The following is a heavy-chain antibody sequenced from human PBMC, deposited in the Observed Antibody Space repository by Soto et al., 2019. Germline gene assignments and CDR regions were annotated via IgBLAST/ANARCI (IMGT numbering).Heavy chain of an antibody. CDR2: IYYSGST. CDR1: GGSISSYY. CDR3: ARGDHGNFDY. V-gene: IGHV4-59*08. J-gene: IGHJ4*02. D-gene: IGHD1-1*01. Sequence: PSETLSLTCTVSGGSISSYYWSWIRQPPGKGLEWIGYIYYSGSTNYNPSLKSRVTISVDTSKNQFSLKLSSVTAADTAVYYCARGDHGNFDYWGQGTLVTVSS.